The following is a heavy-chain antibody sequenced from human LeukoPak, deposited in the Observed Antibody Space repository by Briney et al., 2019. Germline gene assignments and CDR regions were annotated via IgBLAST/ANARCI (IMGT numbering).Heavy chain of an antibody. CDR1: GYTFTGYY. J-gene: IGHJ4*02. V-gene: IGHV1-18*04. D-gene: IGHD1-26*01. CDR2: ISVYNGNT. Sequence: ASVKVSCKASGYTFTGYYMHWVRQAPGQGLEWMGWISVYNGNTKYAQKFQGRVTMTTDTSTSTAYMELRSLRSDDTAMYYCARVDSGRYYGHDYWGQGTLVTVTS. CDR3: ARVDSGRYYGHDY.